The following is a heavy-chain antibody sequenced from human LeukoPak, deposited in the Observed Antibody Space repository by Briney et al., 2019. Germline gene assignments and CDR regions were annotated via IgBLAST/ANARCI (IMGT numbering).Heavy chain of an antibody. J-gene: IGHJ4*02. V-gene: IGHV3-23*01. Sequence: GGSLRLSCAASGFTFSSYVMSWVRQAPGEGLEWVSAVIGSYTYYADSVKGRFIISRDNSKNTLFLEMNSLRAGDTAVYYCAKGSSSSRPYYFDSWGLGTLVIVSS. CDR1: GFTFSSYV. CDR2: VIGSYT. D-gene: IGHD6-13*01. CDR3: AKGSSSSRPYYFDS.